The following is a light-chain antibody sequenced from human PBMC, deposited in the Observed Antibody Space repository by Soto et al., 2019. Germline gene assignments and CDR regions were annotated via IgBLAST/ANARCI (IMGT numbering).Light chain of an antibody. J-gene: IGKJ1*01. V-gene: IGKV1-5*01. CDR3: PQYKSYPWT. CDR2: DAS. CDR1: ESLIGW. Sequence: DIQLTQSPSTLSASVGDTVTISCRASESLIGWLAWYQQRPGSAPKLLIYDASSLEGGVPSRFTGDGSGTEFSLTIASLQTDDFGTYYCPQYKSYPWTFGQGTKLDIK.